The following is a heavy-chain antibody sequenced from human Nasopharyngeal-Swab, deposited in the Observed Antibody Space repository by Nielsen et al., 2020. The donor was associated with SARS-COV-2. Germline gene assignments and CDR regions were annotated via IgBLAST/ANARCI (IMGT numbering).Heavy chain of an antibody. J-gene: IGHJ4*02. CDR1: GFTFSDHS. D-gene: IGHD3-10*01. V-gene: IGHV3-48*02. Sequence: GESLKISCAASGFTFSDHSMIWVRQAPGQGLEWVSYISGSGSTLYYADSVKGRITVSRDNAKSSVYLQMSSLRDEDTAVYYCAKVRPGVLLWFGPFDYWGQGTLVTVSS. CDR3: AKVRPGVLLWFGPFDY. CDR2: ISGSGSTL.